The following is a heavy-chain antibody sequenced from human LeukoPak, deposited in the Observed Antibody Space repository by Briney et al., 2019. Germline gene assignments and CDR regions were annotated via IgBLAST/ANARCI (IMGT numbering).Heavy chain of an antibody. CDR3: ARSARLMKGVVEVTALDD. V-gene: IGHV3-48*04. D-gene: IGHD3-3*01. CDR2: LSSSGSAF. J-gene: IGHJ4*02. CDR1: GFSFSSYS. Sequence: PGGSLRLSCAASGFSFSSYSMKWVRQAPGKGLEWIAYLSSSGSAFSYADSVKGRFTIARDNAKNSVYLEMNSLRADDTAVYYCARSARLMKGVVEVTALDDWGQGTLVTVSS.